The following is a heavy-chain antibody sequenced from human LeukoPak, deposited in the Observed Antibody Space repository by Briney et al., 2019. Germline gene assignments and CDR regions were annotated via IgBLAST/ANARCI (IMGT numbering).Heavy chain of an antibody. Sequence: PGGSLRLSCAASGFTFSSYGMSWVRQAPGKGLEWVSAISGSGGSTYYADSVKGRFTISRDNSKNTLYLQMDSLRAEDTAVYYCAKSPYYDILTSGDYWGQGTLVTVSS. D-gene: IGHD3-9*01. V-gene: IGHV3-23*01. CDR2: ISGSGGST. J-gene: IGHJ4*02. CDR1: GFTFSSYG. CDR3: AKSPYYDILTSGDY.